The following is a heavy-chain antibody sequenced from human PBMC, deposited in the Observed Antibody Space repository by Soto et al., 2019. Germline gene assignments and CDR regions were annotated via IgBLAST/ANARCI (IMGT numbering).Heavy chain of an antibody. Sequence: HPGGSLRLSCAASGFTFSSYEMNWVRQAPGKGLEWVSYISSSGSTIYYADSVKGRFTISRDNAKNSLYLQMNSLRAEDTAVYYCARRGVGATTYYYYGMDVWGQGTTVTVSS. J-gene: IGHJ6*02. V-gene: IGHV3-48*03. CDR1: GFTFSSYE. CDR3: ARRGVGATTYYYYGMDV. CDR2: ISSSGSTI. D-gene: IGHD1-26*01.